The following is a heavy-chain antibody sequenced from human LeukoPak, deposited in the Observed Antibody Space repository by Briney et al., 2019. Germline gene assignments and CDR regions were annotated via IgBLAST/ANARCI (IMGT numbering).Heavy chain of an antibody. CDR3: ARVAYYDILTGYYSSLDY. CDR1: GGSISSSSYY. V-gene: IGHV4-39*07. D-gene: IGHD3-9*01. CDR2: IYYSGST. J-gene: IGHJ4*02. Sequence: PSETLSLTCTVSGGSISSSSYYWGWIRQPPGKGLEWIGSIYYSGSTYYNPSLKSRVTISVDTSKNQFSLKLSSVTAADTAVYYCARVAYYDILTGYYSSLDYWGQGTLVTVSS.